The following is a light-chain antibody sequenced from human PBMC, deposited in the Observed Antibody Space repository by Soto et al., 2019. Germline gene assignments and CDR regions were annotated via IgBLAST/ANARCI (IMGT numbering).Light chain of an antibody. Sequence: EIVMTQSPATLSVSPGERATLSCRASQSVGSNLAWYQQIPGQAPRLLIYGASTRATGIPARFSGSGSGTEFTLTISSLQSEDSAVYYCQQYYNWPRTFGHGTRVEIK. J-gene: IGKJ1*01. CDR1: QSVGSN. CDR2: GAS. CDR3: QQYYNWPRT. V-gene: IGKV3-15*01.